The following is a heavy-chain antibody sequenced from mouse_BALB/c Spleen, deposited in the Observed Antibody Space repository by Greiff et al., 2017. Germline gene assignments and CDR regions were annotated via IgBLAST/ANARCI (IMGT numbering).Heavy chain of an antibody. CDR1: GFTFSSYA. Sequence: EVKLMESGGGLVKPGGSLKLSCAASGFTFSSYAMSWVRQTPEKRLEWVATISSGGSYTYYPDSVKGRFTISRDNAKNTLYLQMSSLRSEDTAMYYCARHGSHYYAMDYWGQGTSVTVSS. V-gene: IGHV5-9-3*01. J-gene: IGHJ4*01. CDR2: ISSGGSYT. CDR3: ARHGSHYYAMDY. D-gene: IGHD6-2*01.